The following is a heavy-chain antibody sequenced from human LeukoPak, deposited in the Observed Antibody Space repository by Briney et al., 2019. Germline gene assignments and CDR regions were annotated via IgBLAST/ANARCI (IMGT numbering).Heavy chain of an antibody. J-gene: IGHJ4*02. Sequence: SGTLSLTCTVSGDSINSLDLWSWVRQPPGKGLEWIGKMYLSGTTHSNPSVKSRVTISIDKSKNQFFLNLSSVTAADTAVYYCAGLVGRYSSGLYYYYFDYWGQGTLVTVSS. CDR3: AGLVGRYSSGLYYYYFDY. CDR1: GDSINSLDL. D-gene: IGHD3-22*01. V-gene: IGHV4-4*02. CDR2: MYLSGTT.